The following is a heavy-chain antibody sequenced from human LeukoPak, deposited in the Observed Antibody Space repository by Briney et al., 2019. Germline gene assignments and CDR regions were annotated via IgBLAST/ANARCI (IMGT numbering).Heavy chain of an antibody. CDR1: EFNFRSSW. D-gene: IGHD4-11*01. CDR2: ISNSGDAT. CDR3: AKDLARGNGMTTAFDY. Sequence: GGSQRLSCVTSEFNFRSSWMHWVRQAPGKGLEWVSTISNSGDATYYADSVKGRFTISRDNSKNTLYLQMNSLRAEDMAVYYCAKDLARGNGMTTAFDYWGQGTLVSVSS. V-gene: IGHV3-23*01. J-gene: IGHJ4*02.